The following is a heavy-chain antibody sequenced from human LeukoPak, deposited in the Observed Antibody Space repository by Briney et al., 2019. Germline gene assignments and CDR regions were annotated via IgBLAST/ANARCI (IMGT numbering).Heavy chain of an antibody. D-gene: IGHD6-19*01. CDR2: IYYSGTT. CDR1: GGSISSDY. V-gene: IGHV4-59*12. Sequence: KASETLSLTCTVSGGSISSDYWSWIRQPPGKALEWIGYIYYSGTTNCNPSLKSRVTISVDTSKNQFSLKLSSVTAADTAVYYCARAQTSGWYGESDPWGQGTLVTVFS. J-gene: IGHJ5*02. CDR3: ARAQTSGWYGESDP.